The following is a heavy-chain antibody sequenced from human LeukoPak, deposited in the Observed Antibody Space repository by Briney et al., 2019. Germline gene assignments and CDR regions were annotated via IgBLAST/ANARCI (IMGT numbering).Heavy chain of an antibody. Sequence: GGSLRLSCTASGFTFSGYSMNWVRQAPGKGLEWVSSISSSSSYIYYADSVKGRFTISRDNAKNSLYLQMNSLRAEDTAVYYCARAGWEGSLFHFDYWGQGILVTVSS. CDR2: ISSSSSYI. J-gene: IGHJ4*02. D-gene: IGHD2-21*01. CDR3: ARAGWEGSLFHFDY. CDR1: GFTFSGYS. V-gene: IGHV3-21*01.